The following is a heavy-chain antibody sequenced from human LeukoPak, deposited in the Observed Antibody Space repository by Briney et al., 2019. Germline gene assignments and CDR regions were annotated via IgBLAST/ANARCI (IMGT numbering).Heavy chain of an antibody. CDR2: INPSGGST. CDR1: GYTFTGYY. Sequence: ASVKVSCKASGYTFTGYYMHWVRQAPGQGLEWMGIINPSGGSTSYAQKFQGRVTMTRDMSTSTVYMELSSLRSEDTAVYYCARDHDILTGPNYFDYWGQGTLVTVSS. CDR3: ARDHDILTGPNYFDY. D-gene: IGHD3-9*01. V-gene: IGHV1-46*01. J-gene: IGHJ4*02.